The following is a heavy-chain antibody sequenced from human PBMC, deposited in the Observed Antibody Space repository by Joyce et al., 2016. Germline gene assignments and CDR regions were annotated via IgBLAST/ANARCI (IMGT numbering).Heavy chain of an antibody. V-gene: IGHV3-30*18. D-gene: IGHD1-26*01. CDR1: GSTSSSFG. J-gene: IGHJ4*02. CDR2: ISFDGSNK. CDR3: AKDRYSLNY. Sequence: QVQLVESGGGVVQPGGSLRLSCVASGSTSSSFGLHWVRPAPGKGLEWLAVISFDGSNKYYADSVKGRFTISRDNSNHTMFLQMNNLRAEDTAMYYCAKDRYSLNYWGQGTLVTVSS.